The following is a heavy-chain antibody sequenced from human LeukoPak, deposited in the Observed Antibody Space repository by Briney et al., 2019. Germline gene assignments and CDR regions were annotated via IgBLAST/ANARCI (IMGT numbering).Heavy chain of an antibody. V-gene: IGHV3-21*01. CDR1: GFTFSSYS. Sequence: GGSLRLSCAASGFTFSSYSMNWVRQAPGKGLEWVSSISSSSSYIYYADSVKGRFTISRDNAKNSLYLQMNSLRAEDTAVYYCARDNHPLPFRIAAAYWGQGTLVTVSS. J-gene: IGHJ4*02. CDR3: ARDNHPLPFRIAAAY. CDR2: ISSSSSYI. D-gene: IGHD6-13*01.